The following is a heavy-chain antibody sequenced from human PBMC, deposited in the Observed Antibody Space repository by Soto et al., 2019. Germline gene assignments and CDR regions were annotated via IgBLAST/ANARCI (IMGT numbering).Heavy chain of an antibody. Sequence: SETLSLTCTVSGGSISSGGYYWSWIRQHPGKGLEWIGYIYHSGSTYYNPSLKSRVTISVDTSKNQFSLKLSSVTAADTAVYYCARDWSYDSSGYPNPDAFDIWGQGTMVTVSS. V-gene: IGHV4-31*03. CDR1: GGSISSGGYY. D-gene: IGHD3-22*01. CDR3: ARDWSYDSSGYPNPDAFDI. CDR2: IYHSGST. J-gene: IGHJ3*02.